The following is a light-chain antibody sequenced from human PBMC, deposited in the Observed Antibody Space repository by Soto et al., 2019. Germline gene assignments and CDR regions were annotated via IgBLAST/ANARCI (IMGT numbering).Light chain of an antibody. CDR2: EVT. Sequence: SVVTQPAPLSWFPGQLIPISFTGTHGYVGGYDYVSWYQQHPDKAPKLMIYEVTKRPSWVSNRFSGSKSGNTASLTISGLQPEDEADYYCSSHTSGSTRVFGSGTKVTVL. CDR1: HGYVGGYDY. V-gene: IGLV2-14*01. CDR3: SSHTSGSTRV. J-gene: IGLJ1*01.